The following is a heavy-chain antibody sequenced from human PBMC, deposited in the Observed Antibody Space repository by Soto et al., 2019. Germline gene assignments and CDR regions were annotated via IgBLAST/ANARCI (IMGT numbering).Heavy chain of an antibody. V-gene: IGHV3-23*01. Sequence: PGGSLRLSCAASGFTFSSYAMSWVRQAPGKGLEWVSAISGSGGSTYYADSVKGRFTISRDNSKNTLYLQMNSLRAEDTAVYYCAKAIAARPYYYGMDVWGQGTTVTVSS. D-gene: IGHD6-6*01. J-gene: IGHJ6*02. CDR1: GFTFSSYA. CDR2: ISGSGGST. CDR3: AKAIAARPYYYGMDV.